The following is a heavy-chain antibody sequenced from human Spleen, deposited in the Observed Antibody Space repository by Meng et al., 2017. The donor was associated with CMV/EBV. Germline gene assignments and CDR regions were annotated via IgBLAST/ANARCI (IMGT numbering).Heavy chain of an antibody. CDR2: ISYDGDNK. V-gene: IGHV3-30-3*01. Sequence: GESLKISCAASGFTVGSFAMDWVRQAPGEGLEWVASISYDGDNKHYADSVKGRFTISRDNSKNTLYLQMRSLRVEDTAVYYCTRALYDFWSGYWWFDPWGQGTLVTVSS. CDR1: GFTVGSFA. D-gene: IGHD3-3*01. J-gene: IGHJ5*02. CDR3: TRALYDFWSGYWWFDP.